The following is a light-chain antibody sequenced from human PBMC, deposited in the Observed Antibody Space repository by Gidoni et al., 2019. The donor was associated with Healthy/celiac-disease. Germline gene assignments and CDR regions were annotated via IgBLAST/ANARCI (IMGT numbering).Light chain of an antibody. CDR1: QSISSW. CDR3: QQYNSYLWT. V-gene: IGKV1-5*03. Sequence: DIQMTQSPSTLSASVGDRVTITCRSSQSISSWLAWYQQKPGKAPNLLIYKASSLEIDVPSRFSGSGSGTEFTLTISSLQPYDFATYYCQQYNSYLWTFGQGTKVEIK. CDR2: KAS. J-gene: IGKJ1*01.